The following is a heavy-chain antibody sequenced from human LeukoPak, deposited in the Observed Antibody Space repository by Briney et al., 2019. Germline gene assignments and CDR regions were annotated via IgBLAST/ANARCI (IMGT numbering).Heavy chain of an antibody. CDR3: TRDQDGMDV. V-gene: IGHV6-1*01. Sequence: SQTLSLTCAISGDSVSSNIAAWNWIRQSPSRGLEWLGRTYYRSRSYIDYAASVKSRLTINPDTSKNQFSLQLNSVTPEDTGVYYCTRDQDGMDVWGQGTTVTVSS. J-gene: IGHJ6*02. CDR1: GDSVSSNIAA. CDR2: TYYRSRSYI.